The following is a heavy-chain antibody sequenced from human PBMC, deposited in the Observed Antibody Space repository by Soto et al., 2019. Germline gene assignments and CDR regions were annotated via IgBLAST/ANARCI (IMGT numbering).Heavy chain of an antibody. V-gene: IGHV3-30*18. D-gene: IGHD3-22*01. CDR1: GFTLSGFA. Sequence: LSCDASGFTLSGFAMHWVRQAPGQGLEWVAVISNDGTNQYYSESVKGRFTISRDNSKNTLYLQMNNLRAEDTAVYYCAKAYYYDSSGYYDNYYAMDVWGQGTTVTVSS. J-gene: IGHJ6*02. CDR3: AKAYYYDSSGYYDNYYAMDV. CDR2: ISNDGTNQ.